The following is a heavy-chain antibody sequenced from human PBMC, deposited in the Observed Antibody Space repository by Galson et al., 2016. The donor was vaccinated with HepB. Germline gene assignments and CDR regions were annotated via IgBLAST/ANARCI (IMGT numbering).Heavy chain of an antibody. D-gene: IGHD3-16*01. CDR2: INSDGSGT. Sequence: SLRLSCAASGFTFDDSAMHWVRQTPGKGLVWISRINSDGSGTTYADSVKGRFTISSDNAKNTVYLQMDSLRAEDTAVYYCARVYDYVWVGSHFDYWGQGTLVTVSS. CDR3: ARVYDYVWVGSHFDY. J-gene: IGHJ4*02. V-gene: IGHV3-74*01. CDR1: GFTFDDSA.